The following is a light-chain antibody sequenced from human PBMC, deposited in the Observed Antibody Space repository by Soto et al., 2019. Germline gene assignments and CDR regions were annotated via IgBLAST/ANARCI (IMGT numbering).Light chain of an antibody. CDR3: QQYGVSPRT. CDR1: QSVSSD. J-gene: IGKJ1*01. Sequence: EVVLTQSPGTLSLSPGERATLSCRASQSVSSDMGWFQQKPGQAPRLLIYGASSRATGIPDRFSGSGSGTDFTLTISRLQPEDFAVYFCQQYGVSPRTFGQGTKVDIK. V-gene: IGKV3-20*01. CDR2: GAS.